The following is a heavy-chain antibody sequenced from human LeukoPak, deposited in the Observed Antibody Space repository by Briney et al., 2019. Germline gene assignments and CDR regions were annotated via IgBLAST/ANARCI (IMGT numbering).Heavy chain of an antibody. Sequence: GGSLRLSCAASGFTFSSYAMHWVRQAPGKGLEWVAVISYDGSNKYYADSVKGRFTISRDNSKNTLYLQMNSLRAEDTAVYYCARGLLYGGYCSGGSCYPVYYYYMDVWGKGTTVTVSS. V-gene: IGHV3-30*04. CDR1: GFTFSSYA. CDR2: ISYDGSNK. CDR3: ARGLLYGGYCSGGSCYPVYYYYMDV. D-gene: IGHD2-15*01. J-gene: IGHJ6*03.